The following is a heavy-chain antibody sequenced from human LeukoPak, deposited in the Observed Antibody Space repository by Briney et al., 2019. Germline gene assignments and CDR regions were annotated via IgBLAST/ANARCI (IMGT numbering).Heavy chain of an antibody. CDR1: GYTFTGYY. V-gene: IGHV1-2*02. Sequence: ASVKVSCKASGYTFTGYYMHWVRQAPGQGLEWMGWINPNSGGTNYAQKFQGRVTMTWDTSISTAYMELSRLRSDDTAVYYCARAPENSGYYYGYWGQGTLVTVSS. J-gene: IGHJ4*02. CDR2: INPNSGGT. CDR3: ARAPENSGYYYGY. D-gene: IGHD3-22*01.